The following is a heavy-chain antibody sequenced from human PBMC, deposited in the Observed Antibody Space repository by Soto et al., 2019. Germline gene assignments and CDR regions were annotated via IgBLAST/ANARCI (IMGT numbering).Heavy chain of an antibody. CDR3: AREYYDILTGYYYFDY. V-gene: IGHV4-31*03. CDR1: GGSISSGGYY. D-gene: IGHD3-9*01. CDR2: IYYSGST. Sequence: QVQLQESGPGLVKPLQTLSLTCTVSGGSISSGGYYWSWIRQHPGKGLEWIGYIYYSGSTYYNPSLKSRVTISVDTSKNQFSLKLSSVTAADTAVYYCAREYYDILTGYYYFDYWGQGTLVTVSS. J-gene: IGHJ4*02.